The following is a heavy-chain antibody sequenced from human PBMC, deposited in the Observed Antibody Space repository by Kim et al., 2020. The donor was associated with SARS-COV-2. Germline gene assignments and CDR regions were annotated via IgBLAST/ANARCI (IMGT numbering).Heavy chain of an antibody. J-gene: IGHJ3*02. CDR3: TGGYGDSLGAFDI. D-gene: IGHD4-17*01. Sequence: YADSVKGRFTISRHNSKNTLYLQMNSLRAEDTAVYYCTGGYGDSLGAFDIWGQGTMVTVSS. V-gene: IGHV3-53*04.